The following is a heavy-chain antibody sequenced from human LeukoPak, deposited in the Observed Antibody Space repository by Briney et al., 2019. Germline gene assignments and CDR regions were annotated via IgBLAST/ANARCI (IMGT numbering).Heavy chain of an antibody. Sequence: SQTLSLTCAVSGGSISSGGYSWSWIRQPPGKGLEWNGYIYHSGSTYYNPSLKSRVTISVDRSKNQFSLKLSSVTAADTAVYYCARAISSGYAYYFDYWGQGTLVTVSS. D-gene: IGHD3-22*01. CDR2: IYHSGST. CDR1: GGSISSGGYS. J-gene: IGHJ4*02. V-gene: IGHV4-30-2*01. CDR3: ARAISSGYAYYFDY.